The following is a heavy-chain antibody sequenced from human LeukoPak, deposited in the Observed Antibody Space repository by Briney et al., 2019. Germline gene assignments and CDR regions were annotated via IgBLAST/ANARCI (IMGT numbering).Heavy chain of an antibody. CDR1: GFTFSSYA. CDR2: IIGSGGDT. CDR3: AKAWAAAGTFAS. J-gene: IGHJ4*02. D-gene: IGHD6-13*01. Sequence: GGSLRLSCAAPGFTFSSYAMSWVRQAPGKGLEWVSTIIGSGGDTYYADSVKGRFTISRDTSKNTLYLQMNSLRAEDTAVYYCAKAWAAAGTFASWGQGTLVTVSS. V-gene: IGHV3-23*01.